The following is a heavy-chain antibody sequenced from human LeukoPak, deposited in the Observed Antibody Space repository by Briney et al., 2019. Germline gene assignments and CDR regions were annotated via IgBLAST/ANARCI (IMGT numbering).Heavy chain of an antibody. CDR3: ARGPSSDWSGLDF. D-gene: IGHD3-9*01. CDR1: GFSFSGHW. V-gene: IGHV3-74*01. Sequence: GGSLRLSCAASGFSFSGHWMHWARQLPGKGLVWVSRISPTGSTTSYADSVKGRFTVSRDNAKNTLYLQVNNLRAEDTAVYYCARGPSSDWSGLDFWGQGTLLTVSS. CDR2: ISPTGSTT. J-gene: IGHJ4*02.